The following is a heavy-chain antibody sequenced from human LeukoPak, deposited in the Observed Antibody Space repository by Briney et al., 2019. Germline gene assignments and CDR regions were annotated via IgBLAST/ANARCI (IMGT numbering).Heavy chain of an antibody. V-gene: IGHV3-21*01. J-gene: IGHJ4*02. CDR1: GFTFSSYS. Sequence: GGSLRLSCAASGFTFSSYSMNWVRQAPGKGLEWVSSISSSSDYIYYADSMKGRFTISRDNAKNSLYLQMNSLRAEDTAVYYCANTYGSGGSCYWALDYWGQGTLVTVSS. CDR2: ISSSSDYI. CDR3: ANTYGSGGSCYWALDY. D-gene: IGHD2-15*01.